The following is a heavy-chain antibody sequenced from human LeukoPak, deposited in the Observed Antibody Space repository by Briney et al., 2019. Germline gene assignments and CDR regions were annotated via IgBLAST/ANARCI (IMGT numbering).Heavy chain of an antibody. CDR2: IYYSGST. CDR1: GGSISSYY. D-gene: IGHD5-24*01. V-gene: IGHV4-59*01. J-gene: IGHJ4*02. CDR3: ARGRRDGYVY. Sequence: SETLSLTCTVSGGSISSYYWSWIRQPPGKGLEWIGYIYYSGSTYYNPSLKSRVTISVDTSKNQFSLRLSSVTAADTAVYYCARGRRDGYVYWGQGTLVTVSS.